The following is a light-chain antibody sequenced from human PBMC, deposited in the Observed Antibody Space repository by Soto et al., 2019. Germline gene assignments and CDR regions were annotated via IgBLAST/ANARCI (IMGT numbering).Light chain of an antibody. Sequence: QSALTQPASVSGSPGQSIAISCTGTSSDVGAYNYVSWHQHHPGKVPKLMIYDVNSRPSGVSNRFSGSKSGNTASLTISGLQAEDEADYYCISYTSISTYVFGTGTKLPS. CDR1: SSDVGAYNY. CDR2: DVN. CDR3: ISYTSISTYV. V-gene: IGLV2-14*03. J-gene: IGLJ1*01.